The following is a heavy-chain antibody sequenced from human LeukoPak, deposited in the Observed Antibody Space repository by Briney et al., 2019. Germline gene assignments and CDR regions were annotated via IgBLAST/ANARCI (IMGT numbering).Heavy chain of an antibody. CDR2: IYYSGST. V-gene: IGHV4-59*01. CDR1: GGSISSYY. CDR3: ARDQIAAAGTYYMDV. J-gene: IGHJ6*03. Sequence: PSETLSLTCTVSGGSISSYYWSWIRQPPGKGLEWIGYIYYSGSTNYNPSLKSRVTISVDTSKNQFSLKLSSVTAADTAVYYCARDQIAAAGTYYMDVWGKGTTVTISS. D-gene: IGHD6-13*01.